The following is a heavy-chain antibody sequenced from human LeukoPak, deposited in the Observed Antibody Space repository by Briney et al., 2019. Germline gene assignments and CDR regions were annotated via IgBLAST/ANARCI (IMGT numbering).Heavy chain of an antibody. CDR1: GYTFTTSG. V-gene: IGHV1-18*01. CDR3: ARGLVVPAAMGEFDY. J-gene: IGHJ4*02. Sequence: GASVKVSCKASGYTFTTSGINWVRQAPGQGLEWMGCINVYNGNTNYAQKFQGRITMTRDTSTSTAYMELRSLKSDDTAVYYCARGLVVPAAMGEFDYWGQGTLSAVSS. D-gene: IGHD2-2*01. CDR2: INVYNGNT.